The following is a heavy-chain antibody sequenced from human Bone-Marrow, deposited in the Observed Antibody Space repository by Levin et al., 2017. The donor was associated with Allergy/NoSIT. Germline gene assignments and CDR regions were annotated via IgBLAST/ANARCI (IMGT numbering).Heavy chain of an antibody. CDR3: GRDVGP. CDR1: GFTVSNNY. Sequence: GGSLRLSCAASGFTVSNNYVWWVRQAPGKGLEWVSLIYSGGSTYYADSVKGRFSISRDGSKNTPYLQMNSLRAEDTAMYYCGRDVGPWGQGTMVTVSS. V-gene: IGHV3-53*01. D-gene: IGHD1-26*01. CDR2: IYSGGST. J-gene: IGHJ3*01.